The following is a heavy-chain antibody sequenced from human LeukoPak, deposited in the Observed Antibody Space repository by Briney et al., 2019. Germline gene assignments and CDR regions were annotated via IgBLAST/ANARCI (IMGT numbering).Heavy chain of an antibody. CDR3: ARARAFVWGSYRYIPYYFDP. J-gene: IGHJ5*02. CDR2: INHGGLT. V-gene: IGHV4-34*01. D-gene: IGHD3-16*02. Sequence: SETLSLTCAVYGDSFKNYYWTWIRQSPEKGLEWIGEINHGGLTSYNPSLESRLPLLLDTSKNQFSLNLRSVTAADTAVYFCARARAFVWGSYRYIPYYFDPWGQGTLVTVSS. CDR1: GDSFKNYY.